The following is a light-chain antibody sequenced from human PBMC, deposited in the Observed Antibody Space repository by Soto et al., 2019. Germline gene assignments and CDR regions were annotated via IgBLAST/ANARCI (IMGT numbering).Light chain of an antibody. CDR3: QQYGSSPYT. CDR2: GAS. Sequence: ELVLTQSPGTLSLSPGERATLSCRASQSVSSTYLAWYQQKPGQAPRLLIYGASIRATGVPDRFSGSGSGTDFTLTMSRLEPEDFAVYYCQQYGSSPYTFGQGTKLEIK. V-gene: IGKV3-20*01. CDR1: QSVSSTY. J-gene: IGKJ2*01.